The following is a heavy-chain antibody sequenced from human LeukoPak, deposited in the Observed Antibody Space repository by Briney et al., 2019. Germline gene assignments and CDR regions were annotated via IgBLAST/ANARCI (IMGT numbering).Heavy chain of an antibody. V-gene: IGHV4-4*02. Sequence: SGTLSLTCAVSGGSISSSNWWSWVRQPPGKGLEWIGYIYYSGSTYYNPSLKSRVTISVDTSKNQFSLKLSSVTAADTAVYYCASGGTYGYSYGPLDYWGQGTLVTVSS. CDR1: GGSISSSNW. D-gene: IGHD5-18*01. CDR3: ASGGTYGYSYGPLDY. J-gene: IGHJ4*02. CDR2: IYYSGST.